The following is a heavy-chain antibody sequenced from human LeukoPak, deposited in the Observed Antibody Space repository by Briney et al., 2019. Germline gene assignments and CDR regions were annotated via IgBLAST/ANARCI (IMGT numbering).Heavy chain of an antibody. CDR2: IHTSGST. CDR1: GGSISSYY. D-gene: IGHD6-19*01. J-gene: IGHJ4*02. V-gene: IGHV4-4*07. Sequence: PSETLSLSCTVSGGSISSYYWSYIRQPAGKGLEWIGRIHTSGSTNYNPSLKSRVTMSIDTSKNQFSLNLNSVTAADTAVYYCARSSSGWFPFDYWGQGTLVTVSS. CDR3: ARSSSGWFPFDY.